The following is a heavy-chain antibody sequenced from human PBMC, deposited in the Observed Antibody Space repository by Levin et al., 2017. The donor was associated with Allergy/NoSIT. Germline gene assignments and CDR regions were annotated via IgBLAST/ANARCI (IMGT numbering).Heavy chain of an antibody. Sequence: SETLSLTCTVSGGSISTYYWSWIRQPPGKGLQWIGYIYYSGNTNYNPSLRSRVTILVDTSKNQFSLKLSSVTAADTAVYYCARWVAAASMDVWGKGTTVTVSS. CDR3: ARWVAAASMDV. CDR2: IYYSGNT. J-gene: IGHJ6*04. V-gene: IGHV4-59*01. CDR1: GGSISTYY. D-gene: IGHD6-13*01.